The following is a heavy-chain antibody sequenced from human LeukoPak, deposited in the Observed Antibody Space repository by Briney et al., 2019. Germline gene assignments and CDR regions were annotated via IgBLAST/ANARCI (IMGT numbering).Heavy chain of an antibody. D-gene: IGHD3-22*01. Sequence: GESSKISCKGSGYSFTSYWIGWVRQMPRKGLEWMGILYSDNSDTRYSPSFLGQGTIAADKSISTAYLQWSSLKASDTAMYCCARRYYYDTSGYYLARDAFDIWGQGTMVTASA. CDR3: ARRYYYDTSGYYLARDAFDI. CDR1: GYSFTSYW. CDR2: LYSDNSDT. V-gene: IGHV5-51*01. J-gene: IGHJ3*02.